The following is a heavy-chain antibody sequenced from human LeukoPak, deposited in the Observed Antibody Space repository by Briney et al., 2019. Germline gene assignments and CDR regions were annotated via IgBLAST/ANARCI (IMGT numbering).Heavy chain of an antibody. V-gene: IGHV4-59*01. D-gene: IGHD6-13*01. CDR2: IYYSGST. J-gene: IGHJ4*02. CDR1: GGSISSYY. CDR3: ARDGIAAAGTFDY. Sequence: TPSETLSLTCTVSGGSISSYYWSWIRQPPGKGLEWIGYIYYSGSTNYNPSLKSRVTISVDTSKNQFSLKLSSVTAADTAVYYCARDGIAAAGTFDYWGQGTLVTVSS.